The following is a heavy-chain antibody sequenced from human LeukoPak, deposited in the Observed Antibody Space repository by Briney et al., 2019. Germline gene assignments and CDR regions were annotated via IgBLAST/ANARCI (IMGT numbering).Heavy chain of an antibody. D-gene: IGHD2-21*02. CDR1: GFTVSSSY. V-gene: IGHV3-53*01. J-gene: IGHJ4*02. CDR2: VYRGGGT. CDR3: RICGGDCSLIDC. Sequence: PGGSLRLSRAASGFTVSSSYMSWVRQAPGKGLEWVSVVYRGGGTNYADSVRGRFTISRDISKNTMYLQMNSLRDEDTAVYYCRICGGDCSLIDCWGQGALVTVSS.